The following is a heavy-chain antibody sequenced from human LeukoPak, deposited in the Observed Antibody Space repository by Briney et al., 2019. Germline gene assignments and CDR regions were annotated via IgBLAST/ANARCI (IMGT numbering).Heavy chain of an antibody. CDR3: ARDRTRAAAGIFWFDP. D-gene: IGHD6-13*01. CDR1: GGSISSYY. CDR2: IYYSGST. V-gene: IGHV4-59*01. Sequence: PSETLSLTCTVSGGSISSYYWSWIRQPPGKGLEWIGYIYYSGSTNYNPSLKSRVTISVDTSKNQFSLKLSSVTAADTAVYYCARDRTRAAAGIFWFDPWGQGTLVTVSS. J-gene: IGHJ5*02.